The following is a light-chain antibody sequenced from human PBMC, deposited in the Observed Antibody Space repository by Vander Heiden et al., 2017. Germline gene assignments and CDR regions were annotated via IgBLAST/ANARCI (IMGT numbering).Light chain of an antibody. CDR3: QQYNDYPRT. V-gene: IGKV1-5*01. J-gene: IGKJ1*01. CDR2: DAS. Sequence: DVRMTQSPSTLSASVGDRVTITCRASQSVSIWMAWYQQKPGKAPNLLISDASSLEGGVSSRFSGSGSGTEFTLTISSLQPDDFATYFCQQYNDYPRTFGQGTKVEIK. CDR1: QSVSIW.